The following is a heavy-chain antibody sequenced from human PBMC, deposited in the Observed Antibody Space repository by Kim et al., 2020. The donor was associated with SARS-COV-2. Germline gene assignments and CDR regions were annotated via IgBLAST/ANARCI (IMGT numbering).Heavy chain of an antibody. D-gene: IGHD1-26*01. V-gene: IGHV3-7*03. CDR2: IRKDGNVK. CDR3: ASKGVDTGTYPGIPF. J-gene: IGHJ4*02. CDR1: GFTFSDYW. Sequence: GGSLRLSCAASGFTFSDYWMTWVRQAPGKGLEWVANIRKDGNVKYYVDSVKGRFTISRDNTKNSLFLEMSSLRAEDTATYYCASKGVDTGTYPGIPFWGQGTLVTVSS.